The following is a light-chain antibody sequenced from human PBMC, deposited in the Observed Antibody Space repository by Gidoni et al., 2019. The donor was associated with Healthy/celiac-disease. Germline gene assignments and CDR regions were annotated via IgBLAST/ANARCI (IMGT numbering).Light chain of an antibody. Sequence: SSELTPPPSVSLSPGQTASITCSGDKLGDKYACWYQQKPGQSPGLVIYQDSKRPSGIPERFSGSNSGNTATLTISGTQAMDEADYYCQAWDSSTGGFGGGTKLTV. CDR1: KLGDKY. V-gene: IGLV3-1*01. CDR3: QAWDSSTGG. CDR2: QDS. J-gene: IGLJ2*01.